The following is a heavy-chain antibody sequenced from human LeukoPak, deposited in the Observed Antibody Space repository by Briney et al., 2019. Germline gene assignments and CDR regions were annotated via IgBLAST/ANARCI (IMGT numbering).Heavy chain of an antibody. V-gene: IGHV3-30*18. D-gene: IGHD1-1*01. Sequence: GGCLRLSCAASGFTFSSYYMHWVRQAPGKGLGWVAIISYDGSNKYYADSVKGRFTISRDDSKNTLYLQMNSLSGEDTAVYCCAKPGRGNWNDGLDYWGQGTLVTVSS. CDR1: GFTFSSYY. CDR3: AKPGRGNWNDGLDY. J-gene: IGHJ4*02. CDR2: ISYDGSNK.